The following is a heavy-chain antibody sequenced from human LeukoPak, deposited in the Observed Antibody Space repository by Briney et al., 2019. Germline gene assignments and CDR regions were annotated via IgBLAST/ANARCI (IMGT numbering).Heavy chain of an antibody. CDR1: GFTFSSYG. J-gene: IGHJ2*01. D-gene: IGHD3-16*01. V-gene: IGHV3-30*02. CDR3: ARGGGGFYWYFDL. CDR2: IRYDGSNK. Sequence: TGGSLRLSCAESGFTFSSYGMHWVRQAPGKGLEWVAFIRYDGSNKYYADSVKGRFTISRDNSKNTLYLQMNSLRAEDTAVYYCARGGGGFYWYFDLWGRGTLVTVSS.